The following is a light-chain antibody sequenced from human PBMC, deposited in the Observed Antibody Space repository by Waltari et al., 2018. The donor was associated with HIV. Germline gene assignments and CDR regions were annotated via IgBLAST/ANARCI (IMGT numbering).Light chain of an antibody. Sequence: QSVLTQPPSASGTPGQRVTIPCSGSSSNIGRNTVNWYQQLPGTAPKLLIYTNNPRPSGVPDRFSGSKSGTSASLAISGLQSEDEADYYCAAWDDSLNGPVFGGGTKLTVL. V-gene: IGLV1-44*01. CDR2: TNN. CDR3: AAWDDSLNGPV. CDR1: SSNIGRNT. J-gene: IGLJ2*01.